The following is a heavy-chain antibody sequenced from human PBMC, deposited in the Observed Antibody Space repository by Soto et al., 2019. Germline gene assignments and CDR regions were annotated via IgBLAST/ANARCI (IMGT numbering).Heavy chain of an antibody. D-gene: IGHD3-10*01. J-gene: IGHJ4*02. CDR2: ISPYKGNT. Sequence: QVQLVQSGAELKKPGASVKVACKASGYTFTTYDISWVRQAPGQGLEWMGWISPYKGNTNSAQKVRDRITMTTDTSTSTAHMELGSLRSDDTAVYYCARDCTMVRRVSLDYFDFWGQGTLVTVSS. CDR1: GYTFTTYD. V-gene: IGHV1-18*04. CDR3: ARDCTMVRRVSLDYFDF.